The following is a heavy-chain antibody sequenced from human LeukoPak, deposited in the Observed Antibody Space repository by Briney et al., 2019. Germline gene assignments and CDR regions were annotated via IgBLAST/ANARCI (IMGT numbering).Heavy chain of an antibody. CDR2: INPNSGGT. J-gene: IGHJ4*02. CDR3: ARASGRVVVTSFDY. V-gene: IGHV1-2*06. Sequence: ASVKVSCKASGYTFTGYYMHLVRQAPGLGLEWIGRINPNSGGTNYAQKFQGRVTMTRDTSISTAYMELSRLRSDDTAVYYCARASGRVVVTSFDYWGQGTLVTVSS. CDR1: GYTFTGYY. D-gene: IGHD3-22*01.